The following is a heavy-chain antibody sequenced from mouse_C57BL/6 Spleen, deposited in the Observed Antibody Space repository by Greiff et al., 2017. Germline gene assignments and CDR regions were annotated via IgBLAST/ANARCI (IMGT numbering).Heavy chain of an antibody. CDR1: GYTFTDYY. V-gene: IGHV1-26*01. CDR3: ARGDDSDY. D-gene: IGHD2-4*01. Sequence: VQLQQSGPELVKPGASVKISCKASGYTFTDYYMNWVKQSHGKSLEWIGDINPNNGGTSYNQKFKGKATLTVDKSSSTAYMELRSLTSEDSAVYYCARGDDSDYWGQGTTLTVSS. J-gene: IGHJ2*01. CDR2: INPNNGGT.